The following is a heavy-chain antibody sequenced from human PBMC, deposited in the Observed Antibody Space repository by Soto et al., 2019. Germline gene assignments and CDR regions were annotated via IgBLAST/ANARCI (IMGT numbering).Heavy chain of an antibody. D-gene: IGHD6-13*01. CDR3: ARDPIAAAAYYYYGMDV. J-gene: IGHJ6*02. V-gene: IGHV3-33*01. CDR2: IWYDGSNK. Sequence: GGSLRLSCAASGFTFSSYGMHWVRQAPGKGLEWVAVIWYDGSNKYYADSVKGRFTISRDNSKNTLYLQMNGLRAEDTAVYYCARDPIAAAAYYYYGMDVWGQGTTVTVS. CDR1: GFTFSSYG.